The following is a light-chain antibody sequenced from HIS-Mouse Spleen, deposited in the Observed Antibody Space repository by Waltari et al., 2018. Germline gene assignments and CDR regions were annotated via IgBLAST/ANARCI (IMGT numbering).Light chain of an antibody. J-gene: IGLJ2*01. CDR1: ALPKNY. CDR2: EDS. V-gene: IGLV3-10*01. Sequence: SYELTPPPSVSVSPGQTARITCSGDALPKNYAYWYQQKSGQAPVLVSYEDSKRPSGIPERFSGSSSGTMATLTISGAQVEDEADYYCYSTDSSGNHRVFGGGTKLTVL. CDR3: YSTDSSGNHRV.